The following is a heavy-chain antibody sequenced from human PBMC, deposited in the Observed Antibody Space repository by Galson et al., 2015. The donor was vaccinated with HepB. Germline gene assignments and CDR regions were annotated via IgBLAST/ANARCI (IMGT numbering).Heavy chain of an antibody. J-gene: IGHJ6*03. V-gene: IGHV1-8*01. CDR2: MNPNSGNT. CDR1: GYTFTSYD. Sequence: SVKVSCKASGYTFTSYDINWVRQATGQGLEWMGWMNPNSGNTGYAQKFQGRVTMTRNTSISTAYMELSSLRSEDTAVYYCARVPMKSKTSGSRGNYYYYMDVWGKGTTVTVSS. CDR3: ARVPMKSKTSGSRGNYYYYMDV. D-gene: IGHD1-26*01.